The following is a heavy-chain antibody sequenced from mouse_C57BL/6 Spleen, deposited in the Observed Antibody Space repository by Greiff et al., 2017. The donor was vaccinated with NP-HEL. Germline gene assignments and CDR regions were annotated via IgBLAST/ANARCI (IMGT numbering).Heavy chain of an antibody. J-gene: IGHJ3*01. CDR1: GFTFSSYA. V-gene: IGHV5-4*01. D-gene: IGHD2-3*01. CDR3: ARDEGYDPFAY. CDR2: ISDGGSYT. Sequence: EVHLVESGGGLVKPGGSLKLSCAASGFTFSSYAMSWVRQTPEKRLEWVATISDGGSYTYYPDNVKGRFTISRDDAKNNLYLQMSHLKSEDTAMYYCARDEGYDPFAYWGQGTLVTVSA.